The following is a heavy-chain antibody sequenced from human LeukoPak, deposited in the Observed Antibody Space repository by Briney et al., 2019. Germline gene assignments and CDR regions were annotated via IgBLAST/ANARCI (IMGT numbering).Heavy chain of an antibody. CDR3: AKDNMVRGITYYFDN. CDR1: GFTFHDNA. CDR2: ISWDGGST. J-gene: IGHJ4*02. D-gene: IGHD3-10*01. Sequence: GGPLRLSCAASGFTFHDNAMHWVRQAPGKGLEWVSLISWDGGSTYYADSVKGRFTISRDNSKNSLYLQMNSLRAEDTALYYCAKDNMVRGITYYFDNWGQGTLVTVSS. V-gene: IGHV3-43D*03.